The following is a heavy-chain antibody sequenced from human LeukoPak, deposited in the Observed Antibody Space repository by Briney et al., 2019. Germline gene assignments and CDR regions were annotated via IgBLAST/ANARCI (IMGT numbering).Heavy chain of an antibody. D-gene: IGHD6-19*01. V-gene: IGHV1-46*01. CDR2: LNPSDGST. Sequence: ASVKVSWKASGYTFTSYYMHWVRQAPGQGLEWMGILNPSDGSTSYAPKFQGRVTMTRDTSTSTVYMELSSLRSEDTAVYYCARVPPSYGSGWYDLYDYWGQGTLVTVSS. J-gene: IGHJ4*02. CDR1: GYTFTSYY. CDR3: ARVPPSYGSGWYDLYDY.